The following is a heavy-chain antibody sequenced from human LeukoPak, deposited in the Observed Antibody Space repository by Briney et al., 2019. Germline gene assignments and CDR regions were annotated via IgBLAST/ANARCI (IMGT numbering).Heavy chain of an antibody. CDR3: ARTPCFRWGPFFPSLVAARRRGYYFDY. CDR2: INHSGST. Sequence: SETLSLTCAVYGGSFSGYYWSWIRQPPGKGLEWIGEINHSGSTNYNPSLKSRVTIPVDTSKNQFSLKLSSVTAADTAVYYCARTPCFRWGPFFPSLVAARRRGYYFDYWGQGTLVTVSS. D-gene: IGHD2-15*01. J-gene: IGHJ4*02. V-gene: IGHV4-34*01. CDR1: GGSFSGYY.